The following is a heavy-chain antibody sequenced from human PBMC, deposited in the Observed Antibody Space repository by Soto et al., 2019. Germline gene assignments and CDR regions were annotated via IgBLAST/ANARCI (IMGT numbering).Heavy chain of an antibody. CDR1: GFDFNTSG. CDR3: SRTIWSYDSSDM. CDR2: IWYDGSNK. D-gene: IGHD3-10*01. Sequence: QVQLVESGGGVVQPGRSLRVSCAASGFDFNTSGMHWVRQAPGKGLEWVAVIWYDGSNKYYAHSVKGRFTISRDNSKNSVSLKMISMRAEDTAVYYCSRTIWSYDSSDMWCQGTMVTVAS. J-gene: IGHJ3*02. V-gene: IGHV3-33*01.